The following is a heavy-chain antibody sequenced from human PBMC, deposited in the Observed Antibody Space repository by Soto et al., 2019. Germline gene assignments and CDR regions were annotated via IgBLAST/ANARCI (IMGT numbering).Heavy chain of an antibody. J-gene: IGHJ4*02. Sequence: ASVKVSCKASGYTFTSYYMHWVRQPPGQGIDRMGIINPSGGSTSYAQKFQGRVTMTRDTSTSTVYMELSSLRSEDTAVYYCATAGTSSSWELDYWGQGTLVTVSS. V-gene: IGHV1-46*01. CDR1: GYTFTSYY. D-gene: IGHD6-13*01. CDR3: ATAGTSSSWELDY. CDR2: INPSGGST.